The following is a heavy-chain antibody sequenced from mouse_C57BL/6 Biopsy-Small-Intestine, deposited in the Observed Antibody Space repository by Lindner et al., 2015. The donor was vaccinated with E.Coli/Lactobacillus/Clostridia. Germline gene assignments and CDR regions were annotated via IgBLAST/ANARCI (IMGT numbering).Heavy chain of an antibody. CDR2: ISGYNGNT. Sequence: SVKVSCKASGYTFNTEAISWARQAPGRGIEWMGWISGYNGNTIHAQSFQGRVTLTIDTSTSTAYMELRSLKSDDTAVYYCARDGDEGLDYWGQGTLVTVSS. CDR3: ARDGDEGLDY. V-gene: IGHV1-84*02. D-gene: IGHD2-3*01. J-gene: IGHJ4*01. CDR1: GYTFNTEA.